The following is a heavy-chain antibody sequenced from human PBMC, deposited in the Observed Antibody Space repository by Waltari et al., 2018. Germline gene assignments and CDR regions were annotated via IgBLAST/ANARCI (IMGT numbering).Heavy chain of an antibody. Sequence: QVQLVESGGGVVQPGRSLRLSCAASGFTFSSSAMHWVRQAPGKGLEWVAVISYDGSNKYYADSVKGRFTISRDNSKNTLYLQMNSLRAEDTAVYYCARALRWKDWYFDLWGRGTLVTVSS. J-gene: IGHJ2*01. V-gene: IGHV3-30-3*01. CDR1: GFTFSSSA. CDR2: ISYDGSNK. D-gene: IGHD4-17*01. CDR3: ARALRWKDWYFDL.